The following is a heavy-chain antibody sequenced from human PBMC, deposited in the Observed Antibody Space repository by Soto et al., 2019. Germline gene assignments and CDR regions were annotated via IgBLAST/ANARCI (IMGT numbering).Heavy chain of an antibody. D-gene: IGHD6-19*01. V-gene: IGHV4-39*01. CDR2: IYYSGST. CDR3: ARRSDASGYSSGWYSAYNWFDP. Sequence: QLQLQESGPGLVKPSETLSLTCTVSGGSISSSSYYWGWIRQPPGKGLEWIGSIYYSGSTYYNPSLKSRVTISVDTSKNQFSLKLSSVTAADTAVYYCARRSDASGYSSGWYSAYNWFDPWGQGTLVTVSS. CDR1: GGSISSSSYY. J-gene: IGHJ5*02.